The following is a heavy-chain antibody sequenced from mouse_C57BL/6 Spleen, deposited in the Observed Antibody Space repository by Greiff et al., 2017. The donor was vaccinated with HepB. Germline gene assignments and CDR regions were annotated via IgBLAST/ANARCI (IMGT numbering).Heavy chain of an antibody. CDR1: GFNIKDDY. J-gene: IGHJ3*01. V-gene: IGHV14-4*01. CDR2: IDPENGDT. D-gene: IGHD2-3*01. CDR3: TTGVYGGYSGWFAY. Sequence: VQLQQSGAELVRPGASVKLSCTASGFNIKDDYMHWVKQRPEQGLEWIGWIDPENGDTEYASKFQGKATITADTSSNTAYLQLSSLTSEDTGVYFCTTGVYGGYSGWFAYWGKGTLVTVSA.